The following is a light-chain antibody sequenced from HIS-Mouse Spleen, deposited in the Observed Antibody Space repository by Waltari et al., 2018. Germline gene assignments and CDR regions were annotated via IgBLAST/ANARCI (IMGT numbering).Light chain of an antibody. J-gene: IGLJ2*01. CDR3: YSTDSSGNHRV. CDR2: EDS. Sequence: SYELTQPPSVSVSPGQTASTTCSGDALPQKSAYWYQQKSGQAPVLVIYEDSKRPSGIPERFSGSSSGTMATLTISGAQVEDEADYYCYSTDSSGNHRVFGGGTKLTVL. CDR1: ALPQKS. V-gene: IGLV3-10*01.